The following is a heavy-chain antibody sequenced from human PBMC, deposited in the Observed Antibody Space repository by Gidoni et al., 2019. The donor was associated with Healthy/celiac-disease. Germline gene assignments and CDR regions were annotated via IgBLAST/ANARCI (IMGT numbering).Heavy chain of an antibody. Sequence: QVQLVQSGAEVKKPGASVKVSCKASGYPFTGYYMHWVRQAPGQGLEWMGWINPNSGGTNYAQKFQGRVTMTRDTSISTAYMELSRLRSDDTAVYYCARDTELAGIVAYPFAPWGQGTLVTVSS. CDR1: GYPFTGYY. J-gene: IGHJ5*02. D-gene: IGHD1-26*01. CDR3: ARDTELAGIVAYPFAP. CDR2: INPNSGGT. V-gene: IGHV1-2*02.